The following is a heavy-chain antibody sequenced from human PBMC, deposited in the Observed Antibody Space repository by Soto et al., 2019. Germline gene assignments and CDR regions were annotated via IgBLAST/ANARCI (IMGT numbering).Heavy chain of an antibody. V-gene: IGHV5-51*01. CDR3: AAGYSTGLDGFDV. Sequence: LGESMKISCQGSGYNFANYWIGWVRQMPGKGLERMGMIFPGDSETKYSLSLQGQVSISADKSISTAYLQWSTLKASNTAMYYCAAGYSTGLDGFDVWGQGTMVTVSS. D-gene: IGHD6-19*01. CDR2: IFPGDSET. J-gene: IGHJ3*01. CDR1: GYNFANYW.